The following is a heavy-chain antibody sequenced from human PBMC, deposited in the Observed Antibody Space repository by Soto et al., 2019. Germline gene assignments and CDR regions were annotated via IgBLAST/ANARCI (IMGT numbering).Heavy chain of an antibody. CDR2: MNPKSGNT. J-gene: IGHJ6*02. V-gene: IGHV1-8*01. D-gene: IGHD1-7*01. CDR1: GNTFTNHD. Sequence: GASVKVSCKASGNTFTNHDLNWVRQAPGQGLEWMGWMNPKSGNTGYAQKFQGRVAMTRDTSITTAYMELSSLRSEDTAVYYCARGGYNWNYGYYYGMDVWGQGTTVTVSS. CDR3: ARGGYNWNYGYYYGMDV.